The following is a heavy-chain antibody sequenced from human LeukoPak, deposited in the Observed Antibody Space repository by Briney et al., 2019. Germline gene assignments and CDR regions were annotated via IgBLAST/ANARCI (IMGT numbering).Heavy chain of an antibody. CDR3: ARRRITTRPGAHIDF. J-gene: IGHJ2*01. V-gene: IGHV4-34*01. CDR1: GGSFGGYL. Sequence: SETLSLTCAVYGGSFGGYLWTWIRQPPGKGPEWIGEINHGGSANYNSSLESRVTISIDTFQKQFSLELSSLTAADTAMYYCARRRITTRPGAHIDFWGRGTPVTVSS. D-gene: IGHD6-6*01. CDR2: INHGGSA.